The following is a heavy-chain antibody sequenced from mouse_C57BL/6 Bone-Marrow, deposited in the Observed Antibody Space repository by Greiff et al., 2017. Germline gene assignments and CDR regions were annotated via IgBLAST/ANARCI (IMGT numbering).Heavy chain of an antibody. Sequence: EVQRVESGGGLVKPGGSLKLSCAASGFTFSSYAMSWVRQTPEKRLEWVATISDGGSDTYYPDNVKGRFTISRDNAKNNLYLQMSHLKSEDTARYYCARETVLREFAYWGQGTLVTVSA. CDR2: ISDGGSDT. D-gene: IGHD1-1*01. J-gene: IGHJ3*01. CDR3: ARETVLREFAY. CDR1: GFTFSSYA. V-gene: IGHV5-4*01.